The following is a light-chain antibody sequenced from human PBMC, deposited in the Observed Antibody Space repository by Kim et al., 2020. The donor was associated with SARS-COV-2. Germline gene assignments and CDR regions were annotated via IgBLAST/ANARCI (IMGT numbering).Light chain of an antibody. Sequence: QAVVTQEPSVTVSPGGTVTLTCASSTGAVTSGHFPNWFQQKPGQAPTALIYNTNNKYSWTPARFSGSVLGGKAALTLSNVQPDDEADYYCLLFYGGAHLRVFGGGTKVTVL. CDR1: TGAVTSGHF. V-gene: IGLV7-43*01. CDR3: LLFYGGAHLRV. J-gene: IGLJ3*02. CDR2: NTN.